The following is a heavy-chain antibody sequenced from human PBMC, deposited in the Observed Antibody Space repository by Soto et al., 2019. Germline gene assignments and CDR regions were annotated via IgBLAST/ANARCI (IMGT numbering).Heavy chain of an antibody. CDR1: GGTFSSYT. CDR3: ARDSYDILTGYSPFDY. D-gene: IGHD3-9*01. CDR2: IIPILGIA. Sequence: QVQLVQSGAEVKKPGSSVKVSCKASGGTFSSYTISWVRQAPGQGLEWMGRIIPILGIANYAQKFQGRVTMTVDKSTSTAYMELSSLRSEDTAVYYCARDSYDILTGYSPFDYWGQGTLVTVSS. V-gene: IGHV1-69*08. J-gene: IGHJ4*02.